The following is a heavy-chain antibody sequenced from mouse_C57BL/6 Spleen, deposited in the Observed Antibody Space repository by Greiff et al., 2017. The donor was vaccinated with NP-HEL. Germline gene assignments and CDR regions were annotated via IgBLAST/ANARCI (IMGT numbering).Heavy chain of an antibody. Sequence: EVQLVESGGGLVKPGGSLKLSCAASGFTFSSYAMSWVRQTPEKRLEWVATISDGGSYTYYPDNVKGRFTISRDNAKNNLYLQMSHLKSEDTAMYYCARDRGSNYGGNFDYWGQGTTLTVSS. CDR1: GFTFSSYA. CDR2: ISDGGSYT. CDR3: ARDRGSNYGGNFDY. D-gene: IGHD2-5*01. J-gene: IGHJ2*01. V-gene: IGHV5-4*01.